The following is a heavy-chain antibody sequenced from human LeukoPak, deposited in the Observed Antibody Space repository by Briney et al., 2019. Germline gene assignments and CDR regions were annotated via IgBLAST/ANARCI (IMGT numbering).Heavy chain of an antibody. CDR1: GGSFSGYY. CDR2: INNSGSI. V-gene: IGHV4-34*01. J-gene: IGHJ5*02. CDR3: ARGHRRRWFGELLCGRHTKYYWFDP. Sequence: SESLSLTCAVYGGSFSGYYWSWIRQPPGKGLEWIGEINNSGSINYNPSLKSRVTISVDTSKNQFSLKLSTVTAADTAVYYCARGHRRRWFGELLCGRHTKYYWFDPWGQGTLVTVSS. D-gene: IGHD3-10*01.